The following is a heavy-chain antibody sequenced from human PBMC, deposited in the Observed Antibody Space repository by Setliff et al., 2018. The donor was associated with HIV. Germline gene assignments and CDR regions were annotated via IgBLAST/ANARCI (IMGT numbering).Heavy chain of an antibody. J-gene: IGHJ6*01. CDR3: ARDNSYYYGSGSHYWYGMDV. V-gene: IGHV4-4*02. CDR1: GGSISSFNW. D-gene: IGHD3-10*01. Sequence: PSETLSLTCDVSGGSISSFNWWSWVRQSPGKGLEWIGEIYHTGSTNYNPSLKSRVTMSIDTSKNQFSLKLSSVTAADTAVYYCARDNSYYYGSGSHYWYGMDVWGQGTTVTVSS. CDR2: IYHTGST.